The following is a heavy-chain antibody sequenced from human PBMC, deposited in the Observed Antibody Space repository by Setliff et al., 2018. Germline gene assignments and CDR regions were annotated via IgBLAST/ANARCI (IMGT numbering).Heavy chain of an antibody. Sequence: GASVKVSCKASGYTFTSYYMHWVRQAPGQGLEWMGIINPSGGSTSYAQKFQGRFTISRDNSKNTLYLQMNSLRAEDTAVYYCLKKIIAGAGPPYDYFDYWGQGTLVTVSS. D-gene: IGHD1-26*01. J-gene: IGHJ4*02. CDR1: GYTFTSYY. CDR3: LKKIIAGAGPPYDYFDY. CDR2: INPSGGST. V-gene: IGHV1-46*01.